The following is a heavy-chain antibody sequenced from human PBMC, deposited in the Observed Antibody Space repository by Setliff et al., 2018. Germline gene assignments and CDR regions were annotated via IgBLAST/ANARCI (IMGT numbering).Heavy chain of an antibody. CDR1: AGSISNYY. V-gene: IGHV4-4*07. J-gene: IGHJ3*02. CDR2: IYTSGST. D-gene: IGHD1-26*01. CDR3: ARKGISALSGAFDM. Sequence: PSETLSLTCTVSAGSISNYYWSWIRQPAGKGLEWIGRIYTSGSTNYNPSLKSRVTMSVDPSKNQFSLKLSSVTAADTAVYYCARKGISALSGAFDMWGQGTMVTVSS.